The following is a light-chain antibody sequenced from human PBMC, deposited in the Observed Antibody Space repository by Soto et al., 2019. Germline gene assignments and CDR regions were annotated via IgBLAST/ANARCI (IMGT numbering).Light chain of an antibody. CDR3: SSYTSSTAYI. CDR2: HVT. J-gene: IGLJ1*01. V-gene: IGLV2-14*03. Sequence: QSALTQPASVSGSPGQSITISCTGTSSDVGGYSYVSWYQQHPGDAPKLMIYHVTNRPSGVSDRFSGSKSGNTASLTISGLQAEDEAEYYCSSYTSSTAYIFGTGTKVTVL. CDR1: SSDVGGYSY.